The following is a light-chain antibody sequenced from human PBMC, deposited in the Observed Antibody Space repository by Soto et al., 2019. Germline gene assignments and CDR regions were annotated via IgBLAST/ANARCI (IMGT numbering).Light chain of an antibody. CDR1: QSVSSSY. CDR2: GAS. J-gene: IGKJ1*01. V-gene: IGKV3-20*01. CDR3: QQYGSSPEWT. Sequence: EIVLTQSPGTLSLSPVERATLSGMASQSVSSSYLAWYQQKPGQAPRLLIYGASSRATGIPDRFSGSGSGTDFTLTISRLEPEDFAVYYCQQYGSSPEWTFGQGTKVDIK.